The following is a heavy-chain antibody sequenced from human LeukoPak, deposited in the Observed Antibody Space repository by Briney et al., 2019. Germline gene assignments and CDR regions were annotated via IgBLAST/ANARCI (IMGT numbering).Heavy chain of an antibody. CDR3: ARSGVLRYFDWLFDY. V-gene: IGHV5-51*01. CDR2: IYPGDSDT. D-gene: IGHD3-9*01. Sequence: GESLKISCKGSGYSFINHWIGWVRQMPGKGLEWMGVIYPGDSDTTYSPSFQGQVAISADRSISTAYLQWSSLKASDTAVYYCARSGVLRYFDWLFDYWGQGTLVTVSS. J-gene: IGHJ4*02. CDR1: GYSFINHW.